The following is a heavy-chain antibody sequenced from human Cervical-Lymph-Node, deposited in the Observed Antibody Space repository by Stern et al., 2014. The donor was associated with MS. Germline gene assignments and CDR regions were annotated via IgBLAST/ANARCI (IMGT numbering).Heavy chain of an antibody. CDR3: ARSSHDYESAALGPFDY. CDR1: GFSLSTSGMR. CDR2: IDWDDDK. V-gene: IGHV2-70*04. Sequence: QVTLRESGPALVKPTQALTLTCTFSGFSLSTSGMRVSWIRQPPGKALEWLARIDWDDDKFYSTSLKTRLTISKDTSKNQVVFTMTNMDPVDTATYYCARSSHDYESAALGPFDYWGQGTLVTVSS. D-gene: IGHD3-22*01. J-gene: IGHJ4*02.